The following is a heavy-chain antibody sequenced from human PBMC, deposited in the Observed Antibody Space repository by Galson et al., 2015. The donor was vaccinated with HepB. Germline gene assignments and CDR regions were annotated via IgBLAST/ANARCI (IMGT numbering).Heavy chain of an antibody. D-gene: IGHD3-16*01. V-gene: IGHV1-69*04. J-gene: IGHJ4*02. Sequence: SVKVSCKAPGGTFSSHTISWVRQAPGQGLEWMGRIIPLLGLTNYAQKFQGRVTITADTSTSTAYMELSSLRSEDTAMYYCAIESYRTFGGVKGYFDYWGKGTLVTVSS. CDR1: GGTFSSHT. CDR3: AIESYRTFGGVKGYFDY. CDR2: IIPLLGLT.